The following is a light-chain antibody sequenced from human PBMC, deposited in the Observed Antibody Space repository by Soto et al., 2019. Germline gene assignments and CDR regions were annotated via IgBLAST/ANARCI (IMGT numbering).Light chain of an antibody. J-gene: IGLJ2*01. CDR3: SSYAGSSNFD. V-gene: IGLV2-8*01. CDR2: EVS. Sequence: QSALTQPPSASGSPGQSVTISCTGTSSDVGGYNYVSWYQQHPGKAPKLMIYEVSKRPSGIPDRFSGSKSGNTASRTVSGLQAEDEADYYCSSYAGSSNFDFGGGTKLTVL. CDR1: SSDVGGYNY.